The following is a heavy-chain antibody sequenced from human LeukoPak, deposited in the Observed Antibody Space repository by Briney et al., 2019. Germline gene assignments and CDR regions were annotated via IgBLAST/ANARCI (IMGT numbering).Heavy chain of an antibody. CDR3: ARFNYFDSSDYFSYYYGMDV. J-gene: IGHJ6*02. CDR1: GGSVSSGSYY. D-gene: IGHD3-22*01. CDR2: IDYSGSP. Sequence: PSETLSLTCTVSGGSVSSGSYYWSWIRQPPGKGLEWIGYIDYSGSPNYNPSLKSRHAISVDTSKNQFSLKLSSVSAADTAVYYCARFNYFDSSDYFSYYYGMDVWGQGTTVTVSS. V-gene: IGHV4-61*01.